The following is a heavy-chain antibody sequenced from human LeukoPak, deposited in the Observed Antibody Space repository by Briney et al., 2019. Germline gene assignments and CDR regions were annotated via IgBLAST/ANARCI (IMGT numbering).Heavy chain of an antibody. V-gene: IGHV7-4-1*02. Sequence: ASVKVSCKASGYTFTNYAMNWVRQAPGQGLEWMGWIHPSTGNPTYAQGFTGRFVFSLGTSVSTTYLQISSLKAEDTAVYYCARAFQRLGELSLPDYWAQGTLVTVSS. CDR3: ARAFQRLGELSLPDY. J-gene: IGHJ4*02. CDR1: GYTFTNYA. CDR2: IHPSTGNP. D-gene: IGHD3-16*02.